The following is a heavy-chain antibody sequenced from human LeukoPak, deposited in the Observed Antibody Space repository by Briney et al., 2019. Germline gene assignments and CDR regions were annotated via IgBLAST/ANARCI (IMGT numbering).Heavy chain of an antibody. V-gene: IGHV1-8*01. CDR3: ARVPYYYDSSGYYEGNWFDP. CDR2: MNPNSGHT. CDR1: GNTFSNYD. D-gene: IGHD3-22*01. J-gene: IGHJ5*02. Sequence: ASVKVSCTASGNTFSNYDVIWVRQATGQGLEWMGWMNPNSGHTGYAQKFQGRVTMTRSTSIGTAYMELSSLRSEDTAVYYCARVPYYYDSSGYYEGNWFDPWGQGTLVTVSS.